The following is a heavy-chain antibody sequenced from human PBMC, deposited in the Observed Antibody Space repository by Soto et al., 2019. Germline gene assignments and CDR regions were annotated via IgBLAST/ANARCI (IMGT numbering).Heavy chain of an antibody. CDR1: GFTFSSYG. CDR2: ISHDGTNK. J-gene: IGHJ4*02. D-gene: IGHD5-12*01. V-gene: IGHV3-30*18. CDR3: AKDPQDWLRSDFDY. Sequence: QVQLVESGGGVVQPGRSLRLSCAASGFTFSSYGMHWVRQAPGKGLEWVAVISHDGTNKYYSDYVEGRFTISRDDSKSTMYLQMNSLRTADTDVYYCAKDPQDWLRSDFDYWGQGTLVTVSS.